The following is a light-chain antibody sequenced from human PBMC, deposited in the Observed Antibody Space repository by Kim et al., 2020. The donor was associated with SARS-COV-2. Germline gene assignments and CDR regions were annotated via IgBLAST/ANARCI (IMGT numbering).Light chain of an antibody. CDR2: GAS. Sequence: PGERATLTCRASQSVSSSYLAWYQQKPGQAPRLLIYGASSRATGITDRFSGSGCGTDFTLTISRLKPEDFEVYYCQQYGSSPWFTFGPGTKVDIK. CDR1: QSVSSSY. V-gene: IGKV3-20*01. CDR3: QQYGSSPWFT. J-gene: IGKJ3*01.